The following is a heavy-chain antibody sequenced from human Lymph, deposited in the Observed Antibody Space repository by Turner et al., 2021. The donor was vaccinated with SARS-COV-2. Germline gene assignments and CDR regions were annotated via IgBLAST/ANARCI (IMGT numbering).Heavy chain of an antibody. J-gene: IGHJ6*02. V-gene: IGHV1-46*01. D-gene: IGHD5-18*01. Sequence: QVQLVQSGAQVKKAGASVKLSCKASGYTFTSYYMHWVRQAPGQGLEWMGIINPSGGSTTYAQKCQGRVTMTRDTSTSTVYMELSSLRSEDTAVYYCARDPPIQIWVDYFYYGMDVWGQGTTVTVSS. CDR3: ARDPPIQIWVDYFYYGMDV. CDR2: INPSGGST. CDR1: GYTFTSYY.